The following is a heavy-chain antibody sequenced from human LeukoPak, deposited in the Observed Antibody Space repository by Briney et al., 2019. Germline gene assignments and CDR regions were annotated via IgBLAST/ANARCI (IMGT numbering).Heavy chain of an antibody. J-gene: IGHJ3*02. Sequence: PSETLSLTCTVSGGSISSSSYYWGWIHQPPGKGLEWIGSIHYSGSTYYNPSLNSRVTVSVDTSKNQFSLKLNSVTAADTAVYYCARGGYDAFDIWGQGTMVTVSS. CDR3: ARGGYDAFDI. CDR2: IHYSGST. V-gene: IGHV4-39*07. CDR1: GGSISSSSYY. D-gene: IGHD3-22*01.